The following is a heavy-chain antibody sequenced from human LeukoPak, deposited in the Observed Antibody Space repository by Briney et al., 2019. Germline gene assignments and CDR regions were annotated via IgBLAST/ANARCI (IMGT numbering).Heavy chain of an antibody. D-gene: IGHD3-10*01. Sequence: ASVKVSCKASGGTFSSYAISWVRQAPGQGLEWMGGIIPIFGTANYAQKFQGRVAITADESTSTAYMELSSLRSDDTAVYFCARAPGGSGSYDYFDSWGQGTLVTVSS. V-gene: IGHV1-69*13. CDR1: GGTFSSYA. CDR3: ARAPGGSGSYDYFDS. J-gene: IGHJ4*02. CDR2: IIPIFGTA.